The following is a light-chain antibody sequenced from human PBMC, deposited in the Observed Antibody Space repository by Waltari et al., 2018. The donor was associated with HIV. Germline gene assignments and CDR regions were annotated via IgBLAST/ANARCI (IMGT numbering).Light chain of an antibody. J-gene: IGKJ4*01. CDR3: QLYGSSPGLT. Sequence: EIVLTQSPGTLSLSPGERATLSCRASQSVSSSYLAWYQQKPGQAPRLLIYGASSRATCIPDRFSGSGSGTDFTLTISRLEPEDFAVYYCQLYGSSPGLTFGGGTKVEIK. CDR1: QSVSSSY. CDR2: GAS. V-gene: IGKV3-20*01.